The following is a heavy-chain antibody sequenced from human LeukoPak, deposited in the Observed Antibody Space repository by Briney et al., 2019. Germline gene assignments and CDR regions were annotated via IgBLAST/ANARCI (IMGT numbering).Heavy chain of an antibody. CDR3: ARRRVSGYSSGWYSGPEDY. D-gene: IGHD6-19*01. CDR1: GGSFSGYY. V-gene: IGHV4-34*01. Sequence: SETLSLTCAVYGGSFSGYYWSWIRQPPGKGLEWIGEINHSGSTNYNPSLKSRVTISVDTSKNQFSLKLSSVTAADTAVYYCARRRVSGYSSGWYSGPEDYWGQGTLVTVPS. J-gene: IGHJ4*02. CDR2: INHSGST.